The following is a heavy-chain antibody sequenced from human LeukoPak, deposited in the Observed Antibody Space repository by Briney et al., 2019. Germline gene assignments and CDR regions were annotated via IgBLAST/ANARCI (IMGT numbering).Heavy chain of an antibody. CDR1: GYTFTSYG. J-gene: IGHJ6*04. CDR2: ISAYNGNT. Sequence: ASVKVSCKASGYTFTSYGISWVRQAPGQGLEWMGWISAYNGNTNYAQKLQGRVTMTTDTSTSTAYMELSSLRSEDTAVYYCARDSCSGGSCYSRYYYYYGMDVWGKGTTVTVSS. V-gene: IGHV1-18*01. D-gene: IGHD2-15*01. CDR3: ARDSCSGGSCYSRYYYYYGMDV.